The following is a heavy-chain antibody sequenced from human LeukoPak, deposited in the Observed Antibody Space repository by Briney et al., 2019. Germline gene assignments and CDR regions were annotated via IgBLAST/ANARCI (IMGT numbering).Heavy chain of an antibody. CDR1: GYSFTSYW. J-gene: IGHJ5*02. CDR2: IYPGDSDT. D-gene: IGHD3-10*01. V-gene: IGHV5-51*01. Sequence: GESLKISCKGSGYSFTSYWIGWVRQMPGKGLEWMGIIYPGDSDTRYSPSFQGQVTISADKSISTAYLQWSSLKASDTAMYYCARPTMVRGVIVWFDPWGQGTLVTVSS. CDR3: ARPTMVRGVIVWFDP.